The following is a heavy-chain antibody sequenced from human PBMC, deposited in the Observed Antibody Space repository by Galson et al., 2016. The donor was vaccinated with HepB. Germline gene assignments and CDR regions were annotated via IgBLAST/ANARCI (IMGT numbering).Heavy chain of an antibody. CDR3: IRASSSSGYWYFDL. J-gene: IGHJ2*01. V-gene: IGHV3-72*01. CDR1: GFMFSDHY. D-gene: IGHD6-6*01. Sequence: SLRLSCAASGFMFSDHYMDWVRQAPGKGLEWVARTRNKARSYTTEYAASVKGRFTVSRGDSQNSVYLQMNSLNTEDTALYYVIRASSSSGYWYFDLWGRGTLVTVSS. CDR2: TRNKARSYTT.